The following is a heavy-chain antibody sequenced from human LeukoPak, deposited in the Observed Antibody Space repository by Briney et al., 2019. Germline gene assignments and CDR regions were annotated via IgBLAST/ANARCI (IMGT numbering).Heavy chain of an antibody. V-gene: IGHV4-31*03. CDR2: IYYSGST. CDR3: ARGADYYYYGMDV. J-gene: IGHJ6*02. CDR1: GGSISSGGYY. Sequence: PSETLSLTCTVSGGSISSGGYYWSWIRQHPGKGLEWIGYIYYSGSTYYNPSLKSRVTISVDTSKNQFSLKLSSVTAADTAVYYCARGADYYYYGMDVWGQGTTVTVSS.